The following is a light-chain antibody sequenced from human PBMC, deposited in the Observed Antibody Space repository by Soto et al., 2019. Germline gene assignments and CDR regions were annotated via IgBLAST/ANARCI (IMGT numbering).Light chain of an antibody. CDR3: LLSYSGAAV. J-gene: IGLJ7*01. Sequence: QAVVTQEPSLTVSPGGTVTLTCGSSTGAVTSGHYPYWFQQKPGQAPRTLIFDTNKKHSWTPARFSGSLLGGKAALTLSGAQPEDEAEYFCLLSYSGAAVFGGGTQPTVL. V-gene: IGLV7-46*01. CDR2: DTN. CDR1: TGAVTSGHY.